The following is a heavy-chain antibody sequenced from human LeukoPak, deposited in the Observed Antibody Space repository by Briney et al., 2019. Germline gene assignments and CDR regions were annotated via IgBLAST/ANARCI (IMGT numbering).Heavy chain of an antibody. J-gene: IGHJ6*03. CDR2: IYYSGST. CDR1: GGSISSGSYY. V-gene: IGHV4-61*01. Sequence: SETLSLTCTVSGGSISSGSYYWSWIRQPPGKGLEWIGYIYYSGSTNYNPSLKSRVTISVATSKNQFSLKLSSVTAADTAVYYCARGTTGEMATMPSVGYYMDVWGKGTTVTVSS. D-gene: IGHD5-24*01. CDR3: ARGTTGEMATMPSVGYYMDV.